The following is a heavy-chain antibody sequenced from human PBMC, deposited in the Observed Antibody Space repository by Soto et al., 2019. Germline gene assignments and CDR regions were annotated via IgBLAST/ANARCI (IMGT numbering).Heavy chain of an antibody. D-gene: IGHD2-2*01. CDR1: GFTFSSYG. CDR2: IWYDGSNK. CDR3: ARDVGCSSTSCYGEYYYYYGMDV. J-gene: IGHJ6*02. Sequence: GGSLRLSCAASGFTFSSYGMHWVRQAPGKGLEWVAVIWYDGSNKYYADSVKGRFTISRDNSKNTLYLQMNSLRAEDTAVYYCARDVGCSSTSCYGEYYYYYGMDVWGQGTTVTVSS. V-gene: IGHV3-33*01.